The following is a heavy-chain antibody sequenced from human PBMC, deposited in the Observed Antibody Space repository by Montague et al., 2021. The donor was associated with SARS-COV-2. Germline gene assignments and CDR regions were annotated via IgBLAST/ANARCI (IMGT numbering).Heavy chain of an antibody. CDR1: GDSVSSNSAA. J-gene: IGHJ4*02. CDR2: TYYRSKWYN. Sequence: CVISGDSVSSNSAAWNWIRQSPSRGLGWLGRTYYRSKWYNDYAVSVKSRITINPDTSKNQFSLQLNSVTPEDTAVYYCARGGSWLYYFDYWGQGTLVTVSS. CDR3: ARGGSWLYYFDY. V-gene: IGHV6-1*01. D-gene: IGHD6-13*01.